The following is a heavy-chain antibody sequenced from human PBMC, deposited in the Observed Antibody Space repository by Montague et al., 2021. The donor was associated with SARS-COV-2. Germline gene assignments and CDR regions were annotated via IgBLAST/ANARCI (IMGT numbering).Heavy chain of an antibody. CDR3: ARSRKNYNILTGYPYYFDY. CDR2: IYYSGST. V-gene: IGHV4-59*01. Sequence: SETLSLTCTVSGGSISRYYWNWIRRPPGKGLEWIAYIYYSGSTNYNPSLKSRVTISVDTSKNQFSLKLSSVTAADTAVYYCARSRKNYNILTGYPYYFDYWGQGTLVTVSS. D-gene: IGHD3-9*01. CDR1: GGSISRYY. J-gene: IGHJ4*02.